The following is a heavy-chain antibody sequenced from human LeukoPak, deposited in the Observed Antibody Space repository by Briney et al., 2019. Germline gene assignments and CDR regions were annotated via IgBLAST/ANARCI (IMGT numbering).Heavy chain of an antibody. CDR2: IYHSGSP. D-gene: IGHD4-17*01. V-gene: IGHV4-4*02. J-gene: IGHJ5*02. CDR1: GGSISSNNW. CDR3: ASGDYDVNWFDP. Sequence: SGTLSLTCAVSGGSISSNNWWGWVRQPPGKGLEWIGEIYHSGSPNYNPSLKSRVTISVDTSKNQFSLKLSSVTAADTAVYYCASGDYDVNWFDPWGQGTLVTVSS.